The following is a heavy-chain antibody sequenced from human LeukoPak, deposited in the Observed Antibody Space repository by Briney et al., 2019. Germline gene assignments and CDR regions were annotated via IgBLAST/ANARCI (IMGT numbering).Heavy chain of an antibody. CDR1: GGTFSSYA. Sequence: SVKVSCKASGGTFSSYAISWVRQAPGQGLEWMGGIIPIFGTANYAQKFQGRVTITTAETTSTAYMEQSSLRSEETAVYYCARGDGYKSIDYWGQGTMVTVSS. CDR2: IIPIFGTA. J-gene: IGHJ4*02. CDR3: ARGDGYKSIDY. D-gene: IGHD5-24*01. V-gene: IGHV1-69*05.